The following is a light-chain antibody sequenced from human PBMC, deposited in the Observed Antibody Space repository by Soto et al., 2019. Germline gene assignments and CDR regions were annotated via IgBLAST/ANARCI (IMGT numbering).Light chain of an antibody. CDR3: QQYGSSPPTWT. J-gene: IGKJ1*01. Sequence: DIVLTQSPGTLPLSPGERATLSSRSSQSVSSSYLAWYQQKPGQAPRLLDYGASSRATGIPDRFSGSGSGTDFTLTISRLEPEDFAVYYCQQYGSSPPTWTFGQGTKVDIK. V-gene: IGKV3-20*01. CDR2: GAS. CDR1: QSVSSSY.